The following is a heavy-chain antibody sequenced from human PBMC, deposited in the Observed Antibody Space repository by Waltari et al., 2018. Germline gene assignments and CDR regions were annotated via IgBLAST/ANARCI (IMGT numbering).Heavy chain of an antibody. Sequence: QVQLQESGPGLVKPSGTLSLTCAVSGGSFTRSKCWNWIRQPPGKGLEWIGEIYHSGSTNYNPSLKSRVTISLDNSKNEFSLRLSSVTAADTAVYFCARASGSDWYSARMDVWGLGTTVTVSS. CDR3: ARASGSDWYSARMDV. CDR2: IYHSGST. V-gene: IGHV4-4*02. CDR1: GGSFTRSKC. D-gene: IGHD2-21*02. J-gene: IGHJ6*02.